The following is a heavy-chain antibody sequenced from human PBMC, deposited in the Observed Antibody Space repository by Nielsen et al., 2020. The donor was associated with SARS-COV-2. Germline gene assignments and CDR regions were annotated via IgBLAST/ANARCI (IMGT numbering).Heavy chain of an antibody. V-gene: IGHV1-46*01. CDR3: ARDHTVVVAATRRVMYYYGMDV. CDR2: INPSGGST. CDR1: GYTFTSYY. J-gene: IGHJ6*02. Sequence: ASVKVSCKASGYTFTSYYMHWVRQAPGQGLEWMGIINPSGGSTSYAQKFQGRVTMTRDTSTSTVYMELSSLRSEDTAVYYCARDHTVVVAATRRVMYYYGMDVWGQGTTVTVSS. D-gene: IGHD2-15*01.